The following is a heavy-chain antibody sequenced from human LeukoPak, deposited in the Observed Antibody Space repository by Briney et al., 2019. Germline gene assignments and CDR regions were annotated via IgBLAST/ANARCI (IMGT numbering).Heavy chain of an antibody. D-gene: IGHD2-2*01. CDR3: ARRRSCTSCYVTFDY. CDR1: GGSISSSSYY. CDR2: IYYSGST. J-gene: IGHJ4*02. Sequence: SETLSLTCTVSGGSISSSSYYWGWIRQPPGKGLEWIGSIYYSGSTYYNPSLKSRVTISVDTSKNQFSLKLSSVTAADTAVYYCARRRSCTSCYVTFDYWGQGALVTVSS. V-gene: IGHV4-39*01.